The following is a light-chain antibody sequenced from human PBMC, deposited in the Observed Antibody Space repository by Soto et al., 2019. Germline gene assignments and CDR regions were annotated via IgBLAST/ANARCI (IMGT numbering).Light chain of an antibody. V-gene: IGLV1-51*01. CDR2: DNN. Sequence: QSVLTQPPSVSAAPGQKVIISCSGSSSNIGNNYVSWYQQLPGTAPKLLIYDNNKRPSGIPDRFSGSKSGTSATLGITGLQTGDEADYYCGTWDSSGVFGGGTKLTVL. CDR1: SSNIGNNY. J-gene: IGLJ3*02. CDR3: GTWDSSGV.